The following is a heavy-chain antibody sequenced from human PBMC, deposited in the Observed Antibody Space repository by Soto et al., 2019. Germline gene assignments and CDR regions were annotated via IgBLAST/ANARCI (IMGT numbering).Heavy chain of an antibody. J-gene: IGHJ4*01. CDR2: ITASGGST. CDR3: AKGRNAD. CDR1: GFTFSTFA. V-gene: IGHV3-23*01. Sequence: EVQLLESGGGSVQPGGSLRLSCAASGFTFSTFAMSWVRQAPGKGLEWVSTITASGGSTYYADSVKGRFTISRDNSKNTLFLQMNSLRPEDTAIYYCAKGRNADWGHVTLVTVSS. D-gene: IGHD1-1*01.